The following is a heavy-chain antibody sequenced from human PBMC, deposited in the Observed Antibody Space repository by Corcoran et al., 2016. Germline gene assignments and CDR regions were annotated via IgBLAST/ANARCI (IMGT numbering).Heavy chain of an antibody. CDR3: TRREHQARSPPDY. CDR1: GFTFGAYA. D-gene: IGHD1-1*01. CDR2: IGSKAYGGTT. J-gene: IGHJ4*02. Sequence: EVQLVESGGGLVKPGRSLRLSCTASGFTFGAYAMSWFRQAPGKWLEWVVFIGSKAYGGTTEYAASVKGRFPISRDDSKSIAYLQMNSLKTEDTAVYYGTRREHQARSPPDYWGQGTLVTVSS. V-gene: IGHV3-49*05.